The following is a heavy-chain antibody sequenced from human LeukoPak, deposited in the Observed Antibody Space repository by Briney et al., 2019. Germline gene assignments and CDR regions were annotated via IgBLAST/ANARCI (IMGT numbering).Heavy chain of an antibody. CDR2: IYYSGST. CDR3: ARELKVGNTGYYFDY. J-gene: IGHJ4*02. D-gene: IGHD2/OR15-2a*01. CDR1: SGSISDYY. Sequence: KPSETLSLTCTVSSGSISDYYWSWIRQPPGKGLEWIGYIYYSGSTNYNPSLKSRVTILVDMSKNQSSLKMSSVTAADTAVYYCARELKVGNTGYYFDYWGQGTLVTVSS. V-gene: IGHV4-59*01.